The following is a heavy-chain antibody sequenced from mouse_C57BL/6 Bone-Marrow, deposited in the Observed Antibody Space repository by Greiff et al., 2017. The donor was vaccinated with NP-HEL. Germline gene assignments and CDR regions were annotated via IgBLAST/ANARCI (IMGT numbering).Heavy chain of an antibody. CDR2: ISYDGSN. D-gene: IGHD1-1*01. V-gene: IGHV3-6*01. J-gene: IGHJ1*03. CDR3: ARDYYGSSYWYFVV. CDR1: GYSITSGYY. Sequence: EVQLVESGPGLVKPSQSLSLTCSVTGYSITSGYYWNWIRQFPGNKLEWMGYISYDGSNNYNPSLKNRISITRDTSKNQFFLKLNSVTTEDTATYYCARDYYGSSYWYFVVWGTGTTVTVSS.